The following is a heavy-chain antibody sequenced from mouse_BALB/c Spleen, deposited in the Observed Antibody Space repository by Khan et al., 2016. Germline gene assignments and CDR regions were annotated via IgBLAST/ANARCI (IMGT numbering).Heavy chain of an antibody. D-gene: IGHD2-4*01. V-gene: IGHV14-3*02. Sequence: VQLQQSGAELVKPGASVKLSCTASGFNIKDTYMHWVKQRPEQGLEWIGRIDPANGNTKYDPKFQGKATITADTSSNTAYLQLSLLTSEDTSVFYCSRSPYDDDVGFAYWGQGTLVTVSA. CDR1: GFNIKDTY. J-gene: IGHJ3*01. CDR3: SRSPYDDDVGFAY. CDR2: IDPANGNT.